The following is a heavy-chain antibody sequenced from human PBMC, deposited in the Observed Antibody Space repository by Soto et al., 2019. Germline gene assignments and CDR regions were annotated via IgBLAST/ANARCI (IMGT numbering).Heavy chain of an antibody. D-gene: IGHD3-3*01. CDR3: ARERKFDFWRKGLDV. Sequence: SETLSLTCAVYGGSFSGYYWSWIRQPPGKGLEWIGEINHSGSTNYNPSLKSRVTISVDTSKNQFSLKLSSVTAADTAVYYCARERKFDFWRKGLDVWGQGTTVTVS. CDR1: GGSFSGYY. V-gene: IGHV4-34*01. J-gene: IGHJ6*02. CDR2: INHSGST.